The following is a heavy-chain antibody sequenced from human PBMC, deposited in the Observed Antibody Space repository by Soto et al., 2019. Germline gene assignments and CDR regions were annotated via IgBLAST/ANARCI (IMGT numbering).Heavy chain of an antibody. CDR3: ARDLFHSSRPPPGY. CDR2: IWYDGSNK. Sequence: GSLRLSCAASGFTFSSYGMHWVRQAPGKGLEWVAVIWYDGSNKYYADSVKGRFTISRDNSKNTLYLQMNSLRAEDTAVYYCARDLFHSSRPPPGYWGQGTLVTVSS. V-gene: IGHV3-33*01. J-gene: IGHJ4*02. D-gene: IGHD6-13*01. CDR1: GFTFSSYG.